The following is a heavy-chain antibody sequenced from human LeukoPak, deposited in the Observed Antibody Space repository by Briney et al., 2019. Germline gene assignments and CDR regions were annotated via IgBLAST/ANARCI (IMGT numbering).Heavy chain of an antibody. D-gene: IGHD6-13*01. CDR3: ARSKVSSLGIDY. Sequence: TSETLSLTCTVSGGSISSSGYYWSWIRQHPGTGLEWIGYIYYTGSTYYNPSLKSRVTISVDTSKNQFSLKLSSVTAADTAVYYCARSKVSSLGIDYWGQGTLVTVSS. CDR1: GGSISSSGYY. CDR2: IYYTGST. V-gene: IGHV4-31*03. J-gene: IGHJ4*02.